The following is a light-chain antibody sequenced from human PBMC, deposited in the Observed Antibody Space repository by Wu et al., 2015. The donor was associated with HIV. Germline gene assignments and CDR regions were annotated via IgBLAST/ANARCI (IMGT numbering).Light chain of an antibody. CDR1: QSVSGSY. CDR3: HQYIFWPT. V-gene: IGKV3D-15*01. CDR2: RAS. J-gene: IGKJ4*01. Sequence: EIVMTQSPATLSVSPGERATLSCRASQSVSGSYLAWYQQRPGQAPRLLIYRASSRATGIPDRFSGSGSGAEFALTISSLDSEDFAVYYCHQYIFWPTFGGGTKVEIK.